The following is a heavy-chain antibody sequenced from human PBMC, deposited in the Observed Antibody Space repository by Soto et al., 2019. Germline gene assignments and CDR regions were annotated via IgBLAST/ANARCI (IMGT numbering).Heavy chain of an antibody. Sequence: ASVKVSCKASGYTFTSYGISWVRQAPGQGLEWMGWISAYNGNTNYAQKLQGRVTMTTDTSTSTAYMELRSLRSDDTAVYYCARPGSGSYYTDWFDPWGQGTLVTSPQ. J-gene: IGHJ5*02. CDR3: ARPGSGSYYTDWFDP. CDR1: GYTFTSYG. CDR2: ISAYNGNT. D-gene: IGHD1-26*01. V-gene: IGHV1-18*01.